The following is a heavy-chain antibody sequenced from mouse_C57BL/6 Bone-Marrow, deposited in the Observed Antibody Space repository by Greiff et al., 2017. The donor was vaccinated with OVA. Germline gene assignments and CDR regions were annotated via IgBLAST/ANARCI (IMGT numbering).Heavy chain of an antibody. J-gene: IGHJ3*01. D-gene: IGHD2-2*01. CDR2: IDPSDSYT. Sequence: QVQLQQPGAELVKPGASVKLSCKASGYTFTSYWMQWVKQRPGQGLEWIGEIDPSDSYTNYNQKFKGKATLTVDTSASTAYMQLSSLTSEDSAVYYCARLGWLRTWFAEWGEGTLVTVSA. V-gene: IGHV1-50*01. CDR1: GYTFTSYW. CDR3: ARLGWLRTWFAE.